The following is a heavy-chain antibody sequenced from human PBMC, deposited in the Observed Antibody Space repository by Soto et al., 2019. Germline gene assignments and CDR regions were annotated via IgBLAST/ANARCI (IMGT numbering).Heavy chain of an antibody. CDR2: IGTAGDT. D-gene: IGHD1-26*01. V-gene: IGHV3-13*01. J-gene: IGHJ3*02. CDR3: ARAPGGSYYDDAFDI. CDR1: GFTFSSYD. Sequence: GESLKISCAASGFTFSSYDMHWVRQATGKGLEWVSAIGTAGDTYYPGSVKGRFTISRENAKNSLYLQMNSLRAGDTAVYYCARAPGGSYYDDAFDIWGQGTMVTVSS.